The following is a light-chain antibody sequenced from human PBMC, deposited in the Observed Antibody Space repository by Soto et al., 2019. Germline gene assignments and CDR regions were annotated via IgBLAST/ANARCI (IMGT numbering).Light chain of an antibody. V-gene: IGKV2-24*01. CDR3: MQVTHFPWT. J-gene: IGKJ1*01. Sequence: DIVMTQTPLSSPVTLGQPVSISCRSSQRLVHSNGKTYLSWLHQRPGQPPRLVIYKISERFSGVPDRFSGSGAGTDFTLRISRVEAEDVGVDYCMQVTHFPWTFGQGPKVEVK. CDR1: QRLVHSNGKTY. CDR2: KIS.